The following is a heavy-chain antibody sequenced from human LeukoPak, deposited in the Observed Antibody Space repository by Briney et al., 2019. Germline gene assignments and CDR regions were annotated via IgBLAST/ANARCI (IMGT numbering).Heavy chain of an antibody. V-gene: IGHV3-48*03. D-gene: IGHD5-18*01. Sequence: GGSLRLSCAVSGFTFSSYEMNWVRQAPGKGLEWISFISSSGSLKYYADSVKGRFTISRDNSKNTLYLQMNSLRAEDTAVYYCARDADPDTAMVTAFDIWGQGTMVTVSS. CDR3: ARDADPDTAMVTAFDI. CDR1: GFTFSSYE. J-gene: IGHJ3*02. CDR2: ISSSGSLK.